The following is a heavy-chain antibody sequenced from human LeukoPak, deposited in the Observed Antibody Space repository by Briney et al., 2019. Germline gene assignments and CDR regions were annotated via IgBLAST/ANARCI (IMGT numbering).Heavy chain of an antibody. CDR1: GFTFSTYA. CDR3: ARESLGEPGSVDY. V-gene: IGHV3-64*01. CDR2: ISRDGGST. Sequence: GGSLRLSCAVSGFTFSTYAMHWVRQAPGEGLEYVSGISRDGGSTYYANSVKGRFTISRDNSKNTLYLQMGSLRGEDMAVYYCARESLGEPGSVDYWGQGTLVTVSS. D-gene: IGHD3-10*01. J-gene: IGHJ4*02.